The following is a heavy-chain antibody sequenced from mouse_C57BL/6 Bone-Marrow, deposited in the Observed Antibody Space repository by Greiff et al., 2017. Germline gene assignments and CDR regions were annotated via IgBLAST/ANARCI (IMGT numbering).Heavy chain of an antibody. CDR1: GFNIKDDY. J-gene: IGHJ2*01. CDR2: IDPENGDT. D-gene: IGHD1-1*01. CDR3: TTTTVVATDY. Sequence: EVMLVESGAELVRPGASVKLSCTASGFNIKDDYMHWVKQRPEQGLEWIGWIDPENGDTEYASKFQGKATITADTSSNTAYLQLSSLTSEDTAVYYCTTTTVVATDYWGQCTTLTVSS. V-gene: IGHV14-4*01.